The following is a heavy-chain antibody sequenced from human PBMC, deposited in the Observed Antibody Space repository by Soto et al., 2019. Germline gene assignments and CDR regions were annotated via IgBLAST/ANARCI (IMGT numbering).Heavy chain of an antibody. CDR3: ARDHRGYCSSTSCYGSYWFDP. V-gene: IGHV1-18*01. J-gene: IGHJ5*02. CDR1: GYTFTIYG. CDR2: ISAYNGNT. Sequence: ASVKVSCKASGYTFTIYGISWVRQAPGQGLEWMGWISAYNGNTNYAQKLQGRVTMTTDTSTSTAYMELRSLRSDDTAVYYCARDHRGYCSSTSCYGSYWFDPWG. D-gene: IGHD2-2*01.